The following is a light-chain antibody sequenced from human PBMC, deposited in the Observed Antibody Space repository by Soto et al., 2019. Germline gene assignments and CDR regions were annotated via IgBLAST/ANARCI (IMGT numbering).Light chain of an antibody. Sequence: QSALTQPASVSGSPGQSITISCTGNSSDGGGYNYVSWYQQHPGKAPKLMIYDVSNRPSGVSNRFSGSKSGNTASLTISGLQAEDEADYYCSSYTSSSTLVVFGGGTKVTVL. V-gene: IGLV2-14*01. CDR2: DVS. CDR1: SSDGGGYNY. J-gene: IGLJ2*01. CDR3: SSYTSSSTLVV.